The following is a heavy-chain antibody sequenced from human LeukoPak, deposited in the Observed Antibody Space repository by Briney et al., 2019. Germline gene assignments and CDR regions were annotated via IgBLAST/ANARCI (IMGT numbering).Heavy chain of an antibody. CDR3: ARAQGSYYHYYMDV. Sequence: APVKVSCKASGYTFTGYYMHWVRQAPGQGLEWMGWINPNSGGTNYAQKFQGRVTMTRDMSTSTVNMELSSLRSEDTAVYYCARAQGSYYHYYMDVWGKGTTVTVSS. D-gene: IGHD1-26*01. CDR1: GYTFTGYY. V-gene: IGHV1-2*02. CDR2: INPNSGGT. J-gene: IGHJ6*03.